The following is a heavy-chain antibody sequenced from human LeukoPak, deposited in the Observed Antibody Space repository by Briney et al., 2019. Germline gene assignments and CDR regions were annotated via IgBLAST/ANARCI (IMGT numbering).Heavy chain of an antibody. CDR2: MNPNSGNT. D-gene: IGHD2-15*01. J-gene: IGHJ4*02. CDR1: GYTFTSYG. Sequence: ASVKVSCKASGYTFTSYGISWVRQAPGQGLEWMGWMNPNSGNTGYAQKFQGRVTMTRNTSISTAYMELSSLRSEDTAVYYCARVIGYCSGGSCYPYYWGQGTLVTVSS. CDR3: ARVIGYCSGGSCYPYY. V-gene: IGHV1-8*02.